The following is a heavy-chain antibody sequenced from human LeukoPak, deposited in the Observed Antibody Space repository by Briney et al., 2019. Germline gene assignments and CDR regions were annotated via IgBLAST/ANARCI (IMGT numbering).Heavy chain of an antibody. CDR3: AKDLGFGELLPYDY. CDR2: IRYDGSNK. Sequence: PGGSLRLSCAASGFTFSSYGMHWVRQAPGKGLEWVAFIRYDGSNKYYADSVKGRFTISRDNSKNTLYLQMNSLRAEDTAVYYCAKDLGFGELLPYDYWGQGTLVTVSS. J-gene: IGHJ4*02. CDR1: GFTFSSYG. V-gene: IGHV3-30*02. D-gene: IGHD3-10*01.